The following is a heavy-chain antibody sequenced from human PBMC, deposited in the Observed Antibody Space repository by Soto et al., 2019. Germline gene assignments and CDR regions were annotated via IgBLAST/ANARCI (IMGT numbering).Heavy chain of an antibody. V-gene: IGHV3-49*03. J-gene: IGHJ4*02. Sequence: GGSLRHSCTASGFTFGDYGMSWFRQAAGKGLEWVGFIRRKAYGATREYAASVKGRFTISRDDSKSIAYMQMNSLKTEDTAVYYCTPYSSGWTHLPFHYWGQANLVTVSS. D-gene: IGHD6-19*01. CDR1: GFTFGDYG. CDR3: TPYSSGWTHLPFHY. CDR2: IRRKAYGATR.